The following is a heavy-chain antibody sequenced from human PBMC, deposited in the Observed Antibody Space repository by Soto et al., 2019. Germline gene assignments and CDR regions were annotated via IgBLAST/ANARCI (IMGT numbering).Heavy chain of an antibody. J-gene: IGHJ6*02. CDR2: IGGYNGNT. D-gene: IGHD3-16*01. CDR1: GYTFTTYG. Sequence: QVQLVQSGAEVRKPGASVKVSCKASGYTFTTYGISWVRQAPGQGLEWMGWIGGYNGNTKYSQKFQGRVTITTDTPKSTVYMDLRSLSSHGTDVNSIARGGEMPYFSYGLDVWGHGTMVTVSS. V-gene: IGHV1-18*01. CDR3: ARGGEMPYFSYGLDV.